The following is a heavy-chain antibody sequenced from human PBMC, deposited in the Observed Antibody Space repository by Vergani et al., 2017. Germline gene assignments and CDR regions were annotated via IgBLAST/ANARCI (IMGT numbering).Heavy chain of an antibody. V-gene: IGHV1-18*01. J-gene: IGHJ6*02. CDR2: ISAYSGET. CDR3: SRGGFYTSRNDFKFYGLGV. D-gene: IGHD3-3*01. Sequence: QAQVVQSGAEVKKRGASVRVSCKASRYPFSRYGISWVRQAPGQGLEWVGWISAYSGETRYARSLQGRVTMTTDASTNTAYMSLRRLRSDDTAIYYCSRGGFYTSRNDFKFYGLGVWGQGTTVTV. CDR1: RYPFSRYG.